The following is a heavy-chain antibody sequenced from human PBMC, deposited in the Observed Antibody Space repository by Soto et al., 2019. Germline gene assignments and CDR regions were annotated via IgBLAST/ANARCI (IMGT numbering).Heavy chain of an antibody. CDR1: GGSISSGSYY. J-gene: IGHJ5*01. CDR3: ARNYTSGWFDS. CDR2: IYYSGST. D-gene: IGHD6-25*01. V-gene: IGHV4-39*01. Sequence: QLQLQESGPGLVKPSETLSLTCTVSGGSISSGSYYWGWIRQPPGKGLEWIGSIYYSGSTSYNPSLKSRVSISVDTSRNQFSLNLRSVTATDTAVYFYARNYTSGWFDSWGQGTLVTVSS.